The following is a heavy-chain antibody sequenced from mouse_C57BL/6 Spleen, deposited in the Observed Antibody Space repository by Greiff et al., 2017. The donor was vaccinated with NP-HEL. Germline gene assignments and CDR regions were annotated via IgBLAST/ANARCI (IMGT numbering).Heavy chain of an antibody. J-gene: IGHJ1*03. D-gene: IGHD2-1*01. Sequence: VQLKESGPGLVKPSQSLSLTCSVTGYSITSGYYWNWIRQFPGNKLEWMGYISYDGSNNYNPSLKNRISITRDTSKNQFFLKLNSVTTEDTATYYCARDYGNYEDWYFDVWGTGTTVTVSS. V-gene: IGHV3-6*01. CDR2: ISYDGSN. CDR3: ARDYGNYEDWYFDV. CDR1: GYSITSGYY.